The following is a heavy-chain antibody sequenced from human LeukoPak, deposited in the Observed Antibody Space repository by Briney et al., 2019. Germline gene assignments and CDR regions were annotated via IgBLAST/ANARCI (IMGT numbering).Heavy chain of an antibody. CDR2: INPNSGGT. CDR1: GYTFTGYY. J-gene: IGHJ5*02. CDR3: ARAANWDYVLDWFDP. D-gene: IGHD1-7*01. Sequence: ASVKVSCKASGYTFTGYYMHWVRQAPGQGLEWMGWINPNSGGTNYAQKFQGRVTMTRDTSISTAYMELSRLRSDDTAVYYCARAANWDYVLDWFDPWGQGTLVTVSS. V-gene: IGHV1-2*02.